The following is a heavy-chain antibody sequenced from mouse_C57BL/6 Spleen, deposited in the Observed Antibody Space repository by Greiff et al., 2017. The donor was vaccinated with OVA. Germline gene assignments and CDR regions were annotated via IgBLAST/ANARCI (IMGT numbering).Heavy chain of an antibody. CDR2: ISSGGSYT. V-gene: IGHV5-6*02. CDR3: ARHTAPYYFGC. J-gene: IGHJ2*01. CDR1: GFTFSSYG. Sequence: NLAASRRDLVKPGGSLTLSCEASGFTFSSYGMSWVRQTPDKRLEWVATISSGGSYTYYTDSVKGRFNISRDNAKNTLYLQMSSLKSEDTAMYYCARHTAPYYFGCWGKGTTLTVSS.